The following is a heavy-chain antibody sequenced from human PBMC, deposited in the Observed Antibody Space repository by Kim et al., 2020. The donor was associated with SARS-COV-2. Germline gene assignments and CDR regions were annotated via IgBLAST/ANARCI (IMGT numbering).Heavy chain of an antibody. CDR3: ARGHYFNS. CDR2: GGEK. J-gene: IGHJ4*02. V-gene: IGHV3-7*04. Sequence: GGEKYYVDSVKGRFTISRDNATNSVYLQMNSLRAEDTAVYYCARGHYFNSWGQGTLVTVSS.